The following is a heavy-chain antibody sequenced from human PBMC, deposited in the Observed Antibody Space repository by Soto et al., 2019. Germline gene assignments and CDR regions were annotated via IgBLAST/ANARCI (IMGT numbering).Heavy chain of an antibody. V-gene: IGHV1-24*01. J-gene: IGHJ4*02. D-gene: IGHD2-8*01. CDR1: GYTLTELS. CDR3: ATLTPYCTNGVCTFDY. Sequence: ASVKVSCKVSGYTLTELSMHWVRQAPGKGLEWMGGFDPEDGETIYAQKFQGRVTMTEDTSTDTAYMELSSLRAEATAVYYCATLTPYCTNGVCTFDYWGQGTLVTVSS. CDR2: FDPEDGET.